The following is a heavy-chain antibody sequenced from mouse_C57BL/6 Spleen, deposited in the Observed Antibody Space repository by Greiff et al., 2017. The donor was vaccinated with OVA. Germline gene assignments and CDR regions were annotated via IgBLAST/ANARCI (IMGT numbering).Heavy chain of an antibody. J-gene: IGHJ3*01. CDR3: ARKPIYYDYDVGAY. V-gene: IGHV1-82*01. D-gene: IGHD2-4*01. Sequence: VQLQESGPELVKPGASVKISCKASGYAFSSSWMNWVKQRPGKGLEWIGRIYPGDGDTNYNGKFKGKATLTADKSSSTDYMQLSSLTSEDSAVYFCARKPIYYDYDVGAYWGQGTLVTVSA. CDR1: GYAFSSSW. CDR2: IYPGDGDT.